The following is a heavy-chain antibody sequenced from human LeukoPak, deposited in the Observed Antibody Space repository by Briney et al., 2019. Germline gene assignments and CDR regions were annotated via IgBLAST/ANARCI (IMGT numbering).Heavy chain of an antibody. J-gene: IGHJ4*03. CDR1: GFTFSSYE. D-gene: IGHD3-22*01. CDR3: AGVRNYDKTDYYRDFDY. V-gene: IGHV3-7*04. CDR2: IKQDGSEE. Sequence: GGSLRLSCAASGFTFSSYEMNWVRQAPGKGLEWVANIKQDGSEEHYVDSVRGRFTISRDNAKNSLYLQMDSLRVEDTAVYYCAGVRNYDKTDYYRDFDYWGRGTLVTVSS.